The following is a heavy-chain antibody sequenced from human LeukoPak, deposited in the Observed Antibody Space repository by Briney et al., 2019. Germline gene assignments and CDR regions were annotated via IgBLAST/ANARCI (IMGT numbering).Heavy chain of an antibody. V-gene: IGHV3-15*07. CDR3: STTYYYDSSEGY. D-gene: IGHD3-22*01. J-gene: IGHJ4*02. CDR2: IKSKTDGGTT. CDR1: GFTFSNAW. Sequence: PGGSRRLSCAASGFTFSNAWMNWVRQAPGEGLEWVGRIKSKTDGGTTDYAAPVKGRFTISRDDSKNTLYLQMNSLKTEDTAVYYCSTTYYYDSSEGYWGQGTLVTVSS.